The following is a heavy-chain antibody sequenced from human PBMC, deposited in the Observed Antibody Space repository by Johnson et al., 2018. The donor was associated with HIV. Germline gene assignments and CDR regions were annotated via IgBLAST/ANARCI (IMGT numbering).Heavy chain of an antibody. CDR3: AKAKDTAMVLGAFDI. V-gene: IGHV3-9*01. J-gene: IGHJ3*02. D-gene: IGHD5-18*01. Sequence: VQLVESGGGLVQPGRSLRLSCAASGFTFDDYAMHWVRQAPGKGLEWVSGISWNSGSIGYADSVKGRFTISRDNAKNSLYLQMKSLRAEDTAFYYCAKAKDTAMVLGAFDIWGQGTMVTVSS. CDR1: GFTFDDYA. CDR2: ISWNSGSI.